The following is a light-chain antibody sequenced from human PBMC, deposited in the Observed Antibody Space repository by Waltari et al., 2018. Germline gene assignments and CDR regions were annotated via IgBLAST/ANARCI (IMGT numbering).Light chain of an antibody. J-gene: IGKJ5*01. CDR1: QDISNH. CDR3: QQYDSLTLLT. Sequence: DIEMTQSPSSLSASVGEKVTITCRASQDISNHLSWFQQKPGKAPKLLIYDVSKLETGVASRFSGGGSRADFTLIINDVQPEDVATYYCQQYDSLTLLTFGLGTRLE. V-gene: IGKV1-33*01. CDR2: DVS.